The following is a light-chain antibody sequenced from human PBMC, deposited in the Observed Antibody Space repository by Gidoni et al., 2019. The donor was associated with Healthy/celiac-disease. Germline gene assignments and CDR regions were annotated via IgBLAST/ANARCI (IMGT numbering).Light chain of an antibody. CDR3: SSYTSSSTRV. Sequence: QSALTQPASVSGSPGQSITIPCTGTSSDVGGYNSVSWYQQQPGKAPKLMIYEVSNRPSGVSNRFSGSKSGNTASLTISGLQAEDEADYYCSSYTSSSTRVFGGGTKLTVL. CDR1: SSDVGGYNS. V-gene: IGLV2-14*01. J-gene: IGLJ3*02. CDR2: EVS.